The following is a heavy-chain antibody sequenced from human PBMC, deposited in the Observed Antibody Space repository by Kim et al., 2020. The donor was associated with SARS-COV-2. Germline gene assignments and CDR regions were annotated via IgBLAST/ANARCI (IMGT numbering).Heavy chain of an antibody. V-gene: IGHV1-3*01. CDR2: MNAGNGDT. CDR3: AREPLRVDFGMDV. D-gene: IGHD2-15*01. CDR1: GYSFTSYA. J-gene: IGHJ6*02. Sequence: ASVKVSCKASGYSFTSYALHWVRQAPGQRLEWMGYMNAGNGDTIYSQSFQGRVTITRDTSASTAYMELSSLRSEDTAVYYCAREPLRVDFGMDVWGQGTT.